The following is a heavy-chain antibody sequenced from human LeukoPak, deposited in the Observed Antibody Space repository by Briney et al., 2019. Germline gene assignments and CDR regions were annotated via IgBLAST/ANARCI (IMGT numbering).Heavy chain of an antibody. V-gene: IGHV3-23*01. CDR3: ARVDYDVSTGYQNYFEF. J-gene: IGHJ4*02. CDR1: GFTFSSYA. D-gene: IGHD3-9*01. Sequence: GGSLRLSCAASGFTFSSYAMSWVRQAPGKGLEWVSAISGSGGSTYYADSVKGRFTISRDNAKNSLYLQMNSLRAEDTAVYYCARVDYDVSTGYQNYFEFWGQGTLVTVSS. CDR2: ISGSGGST.